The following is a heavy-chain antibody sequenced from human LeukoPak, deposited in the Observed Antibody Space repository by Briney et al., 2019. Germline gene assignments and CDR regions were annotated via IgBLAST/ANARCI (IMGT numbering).Heavy chain of an antibody. CDR1: GFTFNNYV. Sequence: GSLRLSCAASGFTFNNYVMSWVRQAPGKGLEWIGSIYYSGSTYYNPSLKSRVTISVDTSKNQFSLKLSSVTAADTAVYYCARVGDIVVVPAAMAHTYPFDYWGQGTLVTVSS. CDR2: IYYSGST. J-gene: IGHJ4*02. CDR3: ARVGDIVVVPAAMAHTYPFDY. D-gene: IGHD2-2*01. V-gene: IGHV4-39*07.